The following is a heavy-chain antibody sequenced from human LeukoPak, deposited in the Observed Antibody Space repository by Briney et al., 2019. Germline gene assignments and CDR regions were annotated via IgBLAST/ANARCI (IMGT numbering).Heavy chain of an antibody. V-gene: IGHV3-23*01. Sequence: PGGSLSLTCAASGFTFSSIAMSWVRQAQGTGLEWVSGIGGSGGSTYYADSVKGRFTITRDNAKNTQYLQMNSLRAEDTAVYYCALMGVVVVPAATFDYWGQGTLVTVSS. CDR1: GFTFSSIA. CDR2: IGGSGGST. D-gene: IGHD2-2*01. CDR3: ALMGVVVVPAATFDY. J-gene: IGHJ4*02.